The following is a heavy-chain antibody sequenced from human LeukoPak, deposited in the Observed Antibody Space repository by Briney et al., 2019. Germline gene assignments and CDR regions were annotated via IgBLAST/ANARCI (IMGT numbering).Heavy chain of an antibody. J-gene: IGHJ6*02. Sequence: GGSLRLSCATSGFTFSSYGMHWVRQAPGKGLEWVAVISYDGSKKYYADSVKGRFTISRDNSKDTLYLQMNSLRAEDTALYYCAKDLDTTVVTHGMDVWGQGTTVTVSS. CDR2: ISYDGSKK. CDR1: GFTFSSYG. CDR3: AKDLDTTVVTHGMDV. D-gene: IGHD4-23*01. V-gene: IGHV3-30*18.